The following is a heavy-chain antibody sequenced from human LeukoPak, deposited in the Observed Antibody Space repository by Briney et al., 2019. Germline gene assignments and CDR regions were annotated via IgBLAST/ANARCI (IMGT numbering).Heavy chain of an antibody. CDR1: GFTFSSYA. V-gene: IGHV3-23*01. Sequence: PGGSLRLSCAASGFTFSSYAMSWVRQAPGKGLEWVSGISGGGGSTYYADPVKGRFTISRDNSKNTLYLQMNSLRAGDTAIYYCAKAPYSSSWDFFDYWGQGTLVTDTS. D-gene: IGHD6-13*01. CDR3: AKAPYSSSWDFFDY. J-gene: IGHJ4*02. CDR2: ISGGGGST.